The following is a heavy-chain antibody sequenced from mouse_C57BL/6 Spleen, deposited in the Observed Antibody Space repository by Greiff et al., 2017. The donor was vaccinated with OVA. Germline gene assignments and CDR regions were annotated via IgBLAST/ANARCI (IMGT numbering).Heavy chain of an antibody. CDR2: INPNNGGT. Sequence: EVKLVESGPELVKPGASVKMSCKASGYTFTDYNMHWVKQSHGKSLEWIGYINPNNGGTSYNQKFKGKATLTVNKSSSTAYMELRSLTSEDSAVYYCARGYGSSLSYWYFDVWGTGTTVTVSS. CDR3: ARGYGSSLSYWYFDV. CDR1: GYTFTDYN. D-gene: IGHD1-1*01. J-gene: IGHJ1*03. V-gene: IGHV1-22*01.